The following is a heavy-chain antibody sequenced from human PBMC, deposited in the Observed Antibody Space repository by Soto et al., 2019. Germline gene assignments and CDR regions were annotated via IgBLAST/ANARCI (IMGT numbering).Heavy chain of an antibody. Sequence: GSLRLSCAASGXTFSSYSMSWVRQAPGRGLEWVSALIGSGGSTYYADSVKGRFTISRDNSKNKLYLQMNSMRAEDTAVYYCAKDHVGPRGEAGMDVWGQGSTGTVSS. CDR3: AKDHVGPRGEAGMDV. CDR1: GXTFSSYS. J-gene: IGHJ6*02. D-gene: IGHD1-26*01. V-gene: IGHV3-23*01. CDR2: LIGSGGST.